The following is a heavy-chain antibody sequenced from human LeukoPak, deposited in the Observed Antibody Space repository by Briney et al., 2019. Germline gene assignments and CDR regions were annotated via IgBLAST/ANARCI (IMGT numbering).Heavy chain of an antibody. Sequence: SETLSLTCAVYGGSFSGYYWSWIRQPPGKGLEWIGEINHSGSTYYNPSLKSRVTMSVDTSKNQFSLKLSSVTAADTAIYYCARENPSGYYNRPIDYWGQGTLVTVSS. CDR3: ARENPSGYYNRPIDY. V-gene: IGHV4-34*01. J-gene: IGHJ4*02. CDR1: GGSFSGYY. CDR2: INHSGST. D-gene: IGHD3-22*01.